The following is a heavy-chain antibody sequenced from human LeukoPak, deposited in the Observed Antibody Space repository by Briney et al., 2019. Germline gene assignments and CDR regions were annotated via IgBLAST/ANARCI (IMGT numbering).Heavy chain of an antibody. CDR2: ISGSGGST. CDR3: AKSGPIRLMPGGFDY. D-gene: IGHD5-12*01. Sequence: GGSLRLSCAASGFTFSSYAMSWVRQAPGKGLEWVSAISGSGGSTYYADSVKGRFTISRDNSKNTLCLQMNSLRAEDTAVYYCAKSGPIRLMPGGFDYWGQGTLVTVSS. V-gene: IGHV3-23*01. CDR1: GFTFSSYA. J-gene: IGHJ4*02.